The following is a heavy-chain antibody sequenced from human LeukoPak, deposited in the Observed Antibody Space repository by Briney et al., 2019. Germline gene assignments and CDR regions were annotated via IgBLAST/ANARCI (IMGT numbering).Heavy chain of an antibody. V-gene: IGHV3-23*01. J-gene: IGHJ4*02. Sequence: GGSLRLSCAASGFTVSSNYMSWVRQTPGKGLEWVSAISGSGGSTYYADSVKGRFTISRDNSKNTLYLQMNSLRAEDTAVYYCAKDYNYYGSGSYYNDWGQGTLVTVSS. CDR3: AKDYNYYGSGSYYND. D-gene: IGHD3-10*01. CDR1: GFTVSSNY. CDR2: ISGSGGST.